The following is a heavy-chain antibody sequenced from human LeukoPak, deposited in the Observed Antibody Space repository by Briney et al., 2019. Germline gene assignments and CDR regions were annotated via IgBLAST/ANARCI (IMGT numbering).Heavy chain of an antibody. J-gene: IGHJ4*02. CDR3: TKPNYSREDY. CDR2: ISGSGGST. CDR1: GFTFTPYG. Sequence: GGSLRLSCAASGFTFTPYGMTRVRQAPGKGLEWVSAISGSGGSTYYADSVKGRFTISRDNSKNTLYLQMNSLRAEDTAVYYCTKPNYSREDYWGQGTLVTVSS. D-gene: IGHD1-7*01. V-gene: IGHV3-23*01.